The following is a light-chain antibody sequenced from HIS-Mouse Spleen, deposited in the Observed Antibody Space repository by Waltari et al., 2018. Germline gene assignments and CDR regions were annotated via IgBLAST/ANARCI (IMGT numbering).Light chain of an antibody. CDR3: QQYNNWPPGT. J-gene: IGKJ2*01. V-gene: IGKV3-15*01. Sequence: EIVMTQSPATLSVSPGERATLSCRASQSVSSNLAWYQQKPGQAPRLLIYGASTRATGIPARFSGSGSGTKFTLTISSLQSEDFAVYYCQQYNNWPPGTFGQGTKLEIK. CDR2: GAS. CDR1: QSVSSN.